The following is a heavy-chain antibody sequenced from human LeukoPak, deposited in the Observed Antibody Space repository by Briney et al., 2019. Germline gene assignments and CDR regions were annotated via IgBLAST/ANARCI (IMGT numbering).Heavy chain of an antibody. CDR1: GYTFTSYG. CDR2: ISAYNGNT. Sequence: ASVKVSCKASGYTFTSYGISWVRQAPGQGLEWMGWISAYNGNTNYAQKLQGRVTMTTDTPTSTAYMELRSLRSDDTAVYYCAGESLLGLYYGSGSYNDYWGQGTLVTVSS. J-gene: IGHJ4*02. CDR3: AGESLLGLYYGSGSYNDY. V-gene: IGHV1-18*01. D-gene: IGHD3-10*01.